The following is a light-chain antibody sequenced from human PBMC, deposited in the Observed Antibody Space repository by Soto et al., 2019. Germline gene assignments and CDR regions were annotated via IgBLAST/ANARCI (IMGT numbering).Light chain of an antibody. CDR3: SSYSDSSSVV. CDR2: EGS. V-gene: IGLV2-23*01. CDR1: SSDVGSYNL. Sequence: QSALTQPASVSGSPGQSITISCTGSSSDVGSYNLVSWYQQHPGNAPKLMLYEGSKRPSGVSNRFSGSKSGNTASLTISGLQAEDEAVYYCSSYSDSSSVVIGGGTKLTVL. J-gene: IGLJ2*01.